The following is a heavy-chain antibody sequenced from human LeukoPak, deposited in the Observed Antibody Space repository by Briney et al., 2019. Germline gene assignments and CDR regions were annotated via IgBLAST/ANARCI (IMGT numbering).Heavy chain of an antibody. Sequence: ASVKVSCKASGYTFTSYYMHWVRQAPGQGLEWMGIINPSGGSTSYAQKFQGRVTMTRDMSTSTVYMELSSLRSEDTAVYYCARDLTITMVRGVITNRPSYYYYYYMDVWGKGTTVTISS. CDR2: INPSGGST. J-gene: IGHJ6*03. CDR1: GYTFTSYY. CDR3: ARDLTITMVRGVITNRPSYYYYYYMDV. V-gene: IGHV1-46*01. D-gene: IGHD3-10*01.